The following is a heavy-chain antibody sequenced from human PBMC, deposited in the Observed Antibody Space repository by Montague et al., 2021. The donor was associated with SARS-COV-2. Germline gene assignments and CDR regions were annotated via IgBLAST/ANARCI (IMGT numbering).Heavy chain of an antibody. Sequence: SLSLSCAASGFTFSSYEMTWVRQVPGKGLEWVSYISSTGSTIFYADSVKGRFTISRDNAKNSLYLQMNSLRAEDTAVYYCASRAPTRIVLMVYAIGGYFDYWGQGTLVTVSS. CDR3: ASRAPTRIVLMVYAIGGYFDY. CDR1: GFTFSSYE. J-gene: IGHJ4*02. D-gene: IGHD2-8*01. CDR2: ISSTGSTI. V-gene: IGHV3-48*03.